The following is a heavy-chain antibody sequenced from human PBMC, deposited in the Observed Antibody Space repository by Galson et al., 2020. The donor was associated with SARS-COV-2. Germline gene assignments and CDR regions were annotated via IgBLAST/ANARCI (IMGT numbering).Heavy chain of an antibody. Sequence: GESLKTPRATSGFTFGNYVMSWVRPAPGKGLEWLSAVSACGDRPYYADSVRGRFTISRDNSKNTLFLQMDSLRADDTAIYFCVKDQMGRILDSFDYWGRGTRVTVSS. J-gene: IGHJ4*02. CDR3: VKDQMGRILDSFDY. V-gene: IGHV3-23*01. CDR1: GFTFGNYV. CDR2: VSACGDRP. D-gene: IGHD2-8*01.